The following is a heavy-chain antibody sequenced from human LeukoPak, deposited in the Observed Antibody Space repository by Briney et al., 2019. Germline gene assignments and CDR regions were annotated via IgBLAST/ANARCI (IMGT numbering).Heavy chain of an antibody. Sequence: GGSLRLSCAASGFTVSNNYMTWVRQAPGKGLECVPVISDGGTTFYRDFVKGRFTISRDKTKNTLYLQMNSLRAEDTAVYYCAGAPEPGHWGQGTLVTVSS. CDR3: AGAPEPGH. V-gene: IGHV3-66*01. J-gene: IGHJ4*02. CDR1: GFTVSNNY. CDR2: ISDGGTT.